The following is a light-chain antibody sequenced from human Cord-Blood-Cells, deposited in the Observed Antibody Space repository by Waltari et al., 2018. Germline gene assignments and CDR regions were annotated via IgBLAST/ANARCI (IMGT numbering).Light chain of an antibody. CDR3: SSYTSSSTVV. CDR1: SSDVGGYNY. Sequence: QSALTQPASESGSPGQSLPISCPVTSSDVGGYNYFSWYQQHPGKAPKLMIYDVSNRPSGVSNRFSGSKSGNTASLTISGLQAEDEADYYCSSYTSSSTVVFGGGTKLTVL. CDR2: DVS. V-gene: IGLV2-14*01. J-gene: IGLJ2*01.